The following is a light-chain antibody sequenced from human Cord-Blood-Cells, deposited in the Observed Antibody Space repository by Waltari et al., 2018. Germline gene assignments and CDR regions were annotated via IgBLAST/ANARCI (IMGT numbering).Light chain of an antibody. CDR3: QQYGSSPKLT. CDR1: QSVSSSY. Sequence: PGERATLSCRASQSVSSSYLAWYQQKPGQAPRLLIYGASSRATGIPDRFSGSGSGTDFTLTISRLEPEDFAVYYCQQYGSSPKLTFGGGIKVEIK. CDR2: GAS. V-gene: IGKV3-20*01. J-gene: IGKJ4*01.